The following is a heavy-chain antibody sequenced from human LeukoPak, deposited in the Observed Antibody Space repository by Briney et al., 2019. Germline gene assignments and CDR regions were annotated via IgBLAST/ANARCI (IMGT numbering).Heavy chain of an antibody. D-gene: IGHD4-17*01. CDR1: GFTFSSYW. Sequence: GGSLRLSCAASGFTFSSYWMSWVRQAPGKGLEWVANIKQDGSEKYYVDSVKGRFPISRDNAKNSLYLQMNSLRAEDTAVYYCARQFMRGDYGYFDYWGQGTLVTVSS. CDR2: IKQDGSEK. CDR3: ARQFMRGDYGYFDY. V-gene: IGHV3-7*03. J-gene: IGHJ4*02.